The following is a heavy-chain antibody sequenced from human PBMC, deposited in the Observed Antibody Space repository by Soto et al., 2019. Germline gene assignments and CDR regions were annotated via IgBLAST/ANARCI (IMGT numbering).Heavy chain of an antibody. Sequence: QVQLVESGGGVVQPGRSRSLSCAASGCTFSSYAMHWVGTTPGNGLEWLAVISYDGSNKYYADSVKGRFTISRDNSKNTRYLQMNSLRAEDTAVYYCARLREGRSYYIDYWGQGTLVTVSS. CDR3: ARLREGRSYYIDY. CDR2: ISYDGSNK. CDR1: GCTFSSYA. J-gene: IGHJ4*02. D-gene: IGHD1-26*01. V-gene: IGHV3-30-3*01.